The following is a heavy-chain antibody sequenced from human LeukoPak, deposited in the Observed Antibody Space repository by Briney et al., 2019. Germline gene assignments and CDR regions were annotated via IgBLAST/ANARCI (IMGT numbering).Heavy chain of an antibody. J-gene: IGHJ4*02. Sequence: PGGSLRLSCAASGFTFSSYSMNWVRQAPGKGLEWVSSNSTSSNYIYYADSVKGRFTISRDNAKNSLYPQIHRQRPVDTAVYYCAKQDGFGGRFDYWGQGTLATVSS. CDR1: GFTFSSYS. V-gene: IGHV3-21*01. D-gene: IGHD3-10*01. CDR2: NSTSSNYI. CDR3: AKQDGFGGRFDY.